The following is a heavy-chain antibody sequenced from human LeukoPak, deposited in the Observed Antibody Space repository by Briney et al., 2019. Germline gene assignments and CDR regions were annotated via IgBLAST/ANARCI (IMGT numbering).Heavy chain of an antibody. CDR1: GGSISSTGYY. CDR2: IYSSGST. J-gene: IGHJ6*03. D-gene: IGHD6-13*01. V-gene: IGHV4-39*07. Sequence: PSETLSLTCTVSGGSISSTGYYWGWIRQPPGKGLEWIGRIYSSGSTNYNPSLKSRVTISVDTSKNQFSLKVSSVTAADTAVYYCARSYSSSSVLSYYYFYMNVWGKGTTVTVSS. CDR3: ARSYSSSSVLSYYYFYMNV.